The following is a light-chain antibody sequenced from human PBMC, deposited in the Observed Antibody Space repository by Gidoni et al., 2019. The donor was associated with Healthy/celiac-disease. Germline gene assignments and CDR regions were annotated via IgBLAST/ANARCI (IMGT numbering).Light chain of an antibody. Sequence: DIQMTPSPSTLSASVRDRVTITCRASQSISSWLAWYQQKPGKAPKLLIDKASSLESGVPSRFSGSGSGTEFTLSISSLQPDDFATYYCQKYNTLLTFGGXTKVEIK. CDR3: QKYNTLLT. V-gene: IGKV1-5*03. CDR1: QSISSW. CDR2: KAS. J-gene: IGKJ4*01.